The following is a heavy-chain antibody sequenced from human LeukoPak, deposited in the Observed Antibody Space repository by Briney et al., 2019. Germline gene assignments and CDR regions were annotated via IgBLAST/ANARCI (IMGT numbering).Heavy chain of an antibody. CDR1: DGSMSSYY. V-gene: IGHV4-59*01. CDR2: IYYSGST. Sequence: SETLSLTCTVSDGSMSSYYWSWIRQPPGKGLECIGYIYYSGSTNYNPSLKSRVTILINTSKNQFSLNLSSVTAADTAVYYCTRAPNPYYFDDWGQGTLVAVSS. CDR3: TRAPNPYYFDD. J-gene: IGHJ4*02.